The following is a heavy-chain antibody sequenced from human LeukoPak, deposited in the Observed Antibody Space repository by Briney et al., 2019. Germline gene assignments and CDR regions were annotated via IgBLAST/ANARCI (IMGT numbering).Heavy chain of an antibody. Sequence: GGSLRLSCAASGFTFSVYERNWVRQAPGKGLEWVSYISSSGRTIYYADSVKGRFTISRDNAKNSLFLQMNSLRAEDTTVYYCARESSSYGFDYWGQGTLVTVSS. CDR1: GFTFSVYE. J-gene: IGHJ4*02. V-gene: IGHV3-48*03. CDR3: ARESSSYGFDY. D-gene: IGHD6-6*01. CDR2: ISSSGRTI.